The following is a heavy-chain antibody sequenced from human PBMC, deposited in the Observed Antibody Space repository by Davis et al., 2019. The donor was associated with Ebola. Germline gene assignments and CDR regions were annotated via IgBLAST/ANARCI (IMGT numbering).Heavy chain of an antibody. Sequence: ESLKISCAASGFTFSNYAMNWVRQAPGKGLEWIGEINHSGSTNYNPSLKSRVTISVDTSKNQFSLKLNSVTAADTAVYYCAREARRITISGPWFDPWGQGTLVTVSS. D-gene: IGHD3-3*01. V-gene: IGHV4-34*01. CDR2: INHSGST. CDR1: GFTFSNYA. J-gene: IGHJ5*02. CDR3: AREARRITISGPWFDP.